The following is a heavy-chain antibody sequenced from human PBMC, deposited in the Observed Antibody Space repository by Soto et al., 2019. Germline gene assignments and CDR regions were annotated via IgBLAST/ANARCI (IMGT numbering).Heavy chain of an antibody. Sequence: SVKFSCKASGGTFSSYAISWVRQAPGQGLEWMGGIIPIFGTANYAQKFQGRVTITADESTSTAYMELSSLRSEDTAVYYCARDSYYYDSSGPYYYYGMDVWGQGTTVTVS. J-gene: IGHJ6*02. CDR3: ARDSYYYDSSGPYYYYGMDV. V-gene: IGHV1-69*13. D-gene: IGHD3-22*01. CDR2: IIPIFGTA. CDR1: GGTFSSYA.